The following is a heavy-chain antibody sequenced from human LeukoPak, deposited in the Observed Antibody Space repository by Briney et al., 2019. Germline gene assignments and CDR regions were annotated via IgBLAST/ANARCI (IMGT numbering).Heavy chain of an antibody. CDR1: GGTFGRYA. CDR2: VSPIYGTS. V-gene: IGHV1-69*01. D-gene: IGHD2-15*01. Sequence: SVKVSFKASGGTFGRYAITWVRQAPGQRLEWMGGVSPIYGTSDYAQRFQGRVTISADESTSTAFLEVRSLRSEDTAVYYCARDCSGGRCYGAFDIWGQGTLVIVSS. CDR3: ARDCSGGRCYGAFDI. J-gene: IGHJ3*02.